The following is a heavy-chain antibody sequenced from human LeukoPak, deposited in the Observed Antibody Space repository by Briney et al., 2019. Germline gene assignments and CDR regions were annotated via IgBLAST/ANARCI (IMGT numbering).Heavy chain of an antibody. CDR1: GFTFDDYG. J-gene: IGHJ6*03. CDR3: AKERYDFWSGYYYYYMDV. Sequence: GGSLRLSCAASGFTFDDYGMSWVRQAPGKGLEWVSGINWNGGSATYADSVKGRFIISRDNAKNSLYLQMNSLRAEDMALYYCAKERYDFWSGYYYYYMDVWGKGTTVTVSS. D-gene: IGHD3-3*01. CDR2: INWNGGSA. V-gene: IGHV3-20*04.